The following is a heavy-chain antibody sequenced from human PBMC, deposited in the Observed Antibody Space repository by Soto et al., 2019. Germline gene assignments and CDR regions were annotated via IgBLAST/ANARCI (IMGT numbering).Heavy chain of an antibody. CDR1: GFTFSSYA. D-gene: IGHD3-3*01. V-gene: IGHV3-23*01. CDR3: AKGGDGVVATHKDAFDV. Sequence: EVQLLESGGGLVQPGGSLRLSCAASGFTFSSYAMSWVRQAPGKGLEWVSALTGSGGTTYYADSVNGRFTISRDNSKNTVCLQMHSLRAEDTAVYYCAKGGDGVVATHKDAFDVWGHGTMVTVSS. J-gene: IGHJ3*01. CDR2: LTGSGGTT.